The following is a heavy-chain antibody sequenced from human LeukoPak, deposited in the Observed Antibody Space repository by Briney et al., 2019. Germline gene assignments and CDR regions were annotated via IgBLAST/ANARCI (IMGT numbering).Heavy chain of an antibody. Sequence: GGSLRLSCAASGFTFSNYAMSWVRQAPGRGLEWVSAISGSGTSTYYADSVKGRFTISRDNSKNTLYLQMNSLRAEDTAVYYCAKGLVGYDFWSGFGGYFDYWGQGTLVTVSS. CDR3: AKGLVGYDFWSGFGGYFDY. V-gene: IGHV3-23*01. CDR2: ISGSGTST. J-gene: IGHJ4*02. CDR1: GFTFSNYA. D-gene: IGHD3-3*01.